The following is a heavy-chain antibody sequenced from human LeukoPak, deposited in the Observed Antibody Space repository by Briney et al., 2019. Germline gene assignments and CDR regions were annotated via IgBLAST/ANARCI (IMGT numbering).Heavy chain of an antibody. CDR1: GFTVSSNY. Sequence: GGSLRLSCAASGFTVSSNYMSWVRQAPGKGLEWVSYISSSGSTIYYADSVKGRFTISRDNAKNSLYLQMNSLRAEDTAVYYCARVSTGKYYFDSWGQGTLVTVSS. CDR3: ARVSTGKYYFDS. CDR2: ISSSGSTI. V-gene: IGHV3-11*04. D-gene: IGHD2-8*02. J-gene: IGHJ4*02.